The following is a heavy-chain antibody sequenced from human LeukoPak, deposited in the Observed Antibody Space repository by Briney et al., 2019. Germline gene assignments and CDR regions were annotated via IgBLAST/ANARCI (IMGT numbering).Heavy chain of an antibody. CDR2: ISGSGGST. J-gene: IGHJ3*02. Sequence: PGGSLRLSCAASGFTFSSYAMSWVRQAPGKGLEWVSAISGSGGSTYYADSVKGRFTISRDNSKNTLYLQMNSLRAEDTAVYYCAKQYYYDSSGYSDAFDIWGQGTMVTVSS. V-gene: IGHV3-23*01. D-gene: IGHD3-22*01. CDR1: GFTFSSYA. CDR3: AKQYYYDSSGYSDAFDI.